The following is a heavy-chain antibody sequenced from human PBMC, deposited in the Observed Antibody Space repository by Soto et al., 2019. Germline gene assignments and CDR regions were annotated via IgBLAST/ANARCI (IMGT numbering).Heavy chain of an antibody. J-gene: IGHJ4*02. CDR3: VKGRAGYCSGGSCYPGDY. CDR1: GFTFSSYA. CDR2: ISSNGGST. V-gene: IGHV3-64D*06. Sequence: PGGSLRLSCSASGFTFSSYAMHWVRQAPGKGLEYVSAISSNGGSTYYADSVKGRFTISRDNSKNTLYPQMSSLRAEDTAVYYCVKGRAGYCSGGSCYPGDYWGQGTLVTVS. D-gene: IGHD2-15*01.